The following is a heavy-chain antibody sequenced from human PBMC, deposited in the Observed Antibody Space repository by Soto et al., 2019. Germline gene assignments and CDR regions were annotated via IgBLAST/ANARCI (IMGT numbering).Heavy chain of an antibody. D-gene: IGHD6-13*01. Sequence: QVQLQKSVPGLVMPSETLSLTCTVSGDSISGSPYYWGWIRQPPGKRLEWIGSIFYDGYTVYTPSLNSRVTISVDTSKNQFSLKLTSVAAADTATYFCARLQTAVPHYWGQGILVTVSS. J-gene: IGHJ4*02. CDR1: GDSISGSPYY. CDR3: ARLQTAVPHY. CDR2: IFYDGYT. V-gene: IGHV4-39*01.